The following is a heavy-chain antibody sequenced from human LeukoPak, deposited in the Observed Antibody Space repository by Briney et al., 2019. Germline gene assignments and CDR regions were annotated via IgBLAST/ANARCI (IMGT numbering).Heavy chain of an antibody. J-gene: IGHJ6*02. CDR3: ARIRENIVVVPAAMASYYYYGMDV. Sequence: SGPVLVKPTETLTLTCTVSGFSLSNARMGVSWIRQPPGKALEWLAHIFSNDEKSYSTSLKSRLTISKDTSKSQVVLTMTNMDPVDTATYYCARIRENIVVVPAAMASYYYYGMDVWGQGTTVTVSS. CDR2: IFSNDEK. V-gene: IGHV2-26*01. D-gene: IGHD2-2*01. CDR1: GFSLSNARMG.